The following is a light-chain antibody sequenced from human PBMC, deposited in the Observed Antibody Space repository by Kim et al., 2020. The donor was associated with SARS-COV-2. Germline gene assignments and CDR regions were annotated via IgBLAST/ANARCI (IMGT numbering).Light chain of an antibody. CDR2: GNS. V-gene: IGLV1-40*01. CDR3: QSYDSSLSGWV. J-gene: IGLJ3*02. Sequence: RVTIACTGSSSNIGAGYDVTWYQHLPGTAPKLLFYGNSNRPSGVPDRFSGSKSGTSASLAITGLQAEDEADYYCQSYDSSLSGWVFGGGTQLTVL. CDR1: SSNIGAGYD.